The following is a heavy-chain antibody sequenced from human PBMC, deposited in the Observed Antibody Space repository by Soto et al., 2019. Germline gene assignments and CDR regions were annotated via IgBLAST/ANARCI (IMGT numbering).Heavy chain of an antibody. D-gene: IGHD1-1*01. J-gene: IGHJ6*03. V-gene: IGHV1-3*01. CDR3: ARQLANYYYYYMDV. CDR1: GYTFTSYA. CDR2: INAGNGNT. Sequence: QVQLVQSGAEVKKPGASVKVSCKASGYTFTSYAMHWVRQAPGHRLEWMGWINAGNGNTKYSQKFQGRVTITRDTSASTAYMELSSLRSEDTAVYYCARQLANYYYYYMDVWGKGTTVTVSS.